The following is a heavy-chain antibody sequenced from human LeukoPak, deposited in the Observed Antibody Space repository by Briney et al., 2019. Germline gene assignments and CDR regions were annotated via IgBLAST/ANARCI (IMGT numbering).Heavy chain of an antibody. CDR2: VYSDGSVT. CDR3: VRGGSYFLDAFDI. CDR1: GFTFSNFW. J-gene: IGHJ3*02. D-gene: IGHD3-22*01. Sequence: PTGGSLRRSCAASGFTFSNFWMHWVRQAPGKGLVWVSRVYSDGSVTTYADSVTGPVKGRFTISRDNAKSTLYLQMNSLRPEDTAVYYCVRGGSYFLDAFDIWGQGTMVTVSS. V-gene: IGHV3-74*01.